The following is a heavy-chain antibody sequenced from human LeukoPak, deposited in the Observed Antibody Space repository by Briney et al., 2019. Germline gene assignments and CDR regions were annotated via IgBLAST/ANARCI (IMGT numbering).Heavy chain of an antibody. J-gene: IGHJ6*02. CDR3: AREGGHGGEFLPLNYHYYGMDV. Sequence: GGSLRLSCAASGFTFSDYYMSWIRQAPGKGLEWVSYISSSSSTYKYYADSVKGRFTISRDNAKNSLYLQMNSLRAEDTAVYYCAREGGHGGEFLPLNYHYYGMDVWGQGTTVTVSS. CDR1: GFTFSDYY. V-gene: IGHV3-11*04. CDR2: ISSSSSTYK. D-gene: IGHD3-10*01.